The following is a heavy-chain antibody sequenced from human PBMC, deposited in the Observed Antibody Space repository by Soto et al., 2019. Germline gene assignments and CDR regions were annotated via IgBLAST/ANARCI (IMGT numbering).Heavy chain of an antibody. CDR2: ISGSGGST. V-gene: IGHV3-23*01. Sequence: EVQLLESGGGLVQPGGSLRLSCAASGFTFGIHAMSWVRQAPGKGLEWVSFISGSGGSTYYADSVKGRFTIARDNSKKTLYLQMNSLRGEDTAVYYCGKGSAATNYFYYATDVWGQGTTVTDSS. D-gene: IGHD2-15*01. CDR1: GFTFGIHA. J-gene: IGHJ6*02. CDR3: GKGSAATNYFYYATDV.